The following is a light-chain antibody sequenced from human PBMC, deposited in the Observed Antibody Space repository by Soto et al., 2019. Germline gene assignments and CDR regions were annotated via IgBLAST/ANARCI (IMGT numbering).Light chain of an antibody. V-gene: IGLV2-14*03. CDR3: NSYTGSSPVYV. Sequence: QSALTQPASLSGSPGQSITISCTGTSSDIGTYNYVSWYQQHSGKAPKLMIYDVSNRPSGISNRFSGSKSGNTASLTISGLQTEDEADYYCNSYTGSSPVYVFGTGTKVTVL. J-gene: IGLJ1*01. CDR2: DVS. CDR1: SSDIGTYNY.